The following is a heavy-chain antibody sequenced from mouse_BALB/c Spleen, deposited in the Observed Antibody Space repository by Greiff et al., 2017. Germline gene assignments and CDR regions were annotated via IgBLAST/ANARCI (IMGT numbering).Heavy chain of an antibody. CDR3: ARSDGNYQYYAMDY. V-gene: IGHV1-9*01. D-gene: IGHD2-1*01. Sequence: QVQLQQSGAELMKPGASVKISCKATGYTFSSYWIEWVKQRPGHGLEWIGEILPGSGSTNYNEKFKGKATFTADTSSNTAYMQLSSLTSEDSAVYYCARSDGNYQYYAMDYWGQGTSFTVSS. CDR1: GYTFSSYW. J-gene: IGHJ4*01. CDR2: ILPGSGST.